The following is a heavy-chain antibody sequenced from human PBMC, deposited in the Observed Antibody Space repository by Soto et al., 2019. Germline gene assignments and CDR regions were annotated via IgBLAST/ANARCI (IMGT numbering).Heavy chain of an antibody. D-gene: IGHD3-10*01. CDR2: INYDGSST. Sequence: EVQLVESGGGLVQPGGSLRLSCAASGFTFSTYWMHWVRQAPGKGLVWVSRINYDGSSTDYADSVKGRFTISRDNAKNSLYLQMNTLTAEDTAVYYCTRGHRPTSVGTGAYWGQGTLVTVSS. J-gene: IGHJ4*02. CDR1: GFTFSTYW. V-gene: IGHV3-74*01. CDR3: TRGHRPTSVGTGAY.